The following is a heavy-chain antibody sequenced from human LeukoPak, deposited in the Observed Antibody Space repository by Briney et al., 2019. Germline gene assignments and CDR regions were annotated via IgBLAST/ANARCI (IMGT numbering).Heavy chain of an antibody. CDR1: GFTFSSYW. D-gene: IGHD3-16*01. J-gene: IGHJ4*02. Sequence: GGSLRLSCAASGFTFSSYWMSWVRQAPGKGLEWVANIKQDGSEKYYVDSVKGRFTISRDNAKNSLYLQMNSLRAEDTAVYYCARDYDYVWGRLDYWGQGTLVTVSS. CDR3: ARDYDYVWGRLDY. CDR2: IKQDGSEK. V-gene: IGHV3-7*01.